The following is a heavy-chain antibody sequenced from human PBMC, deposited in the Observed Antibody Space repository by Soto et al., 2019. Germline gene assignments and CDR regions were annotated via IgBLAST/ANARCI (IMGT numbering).Heavy chain of an antibody. Sequence: PSETLSLTCAISGGSFSVYYWNWIRQSPGKGLEWIGEVNHAGSSNYSPSLRSRVTISVDTSKNQFSLKLSSVTAADTAVYFCARDSTRRGACDIWGQGTMVTVS. J-gene: IGHJ3*02. CDR3: ARDSTRRGACDI. CDR2: VNHAGSS. D-gene: IGHD4-4*01. V-gene: IGHV4-34*01. CDR1: GGSFSVYY.